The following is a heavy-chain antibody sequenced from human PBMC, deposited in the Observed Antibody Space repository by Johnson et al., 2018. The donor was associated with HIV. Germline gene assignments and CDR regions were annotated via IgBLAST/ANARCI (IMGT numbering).Heavy chain of an antibody. Sequence: QVQLVESGGGVVQPGGSLRLSCAASGFTFSSYGMHWVRQAHGKGLEWVSVIYSGGTTYYADSVKGRFTISRDNSKNTVYLQLNSLRAEDTAVYYCAKETSPYYYDSSGYYSHDAFDIWGQGTMVTVSS. J-gene: IGHJ3*02. CDR2: IYSGGTT. CDR3: AKETSPYYYDSSGYYSHDAFDI. CDR1: GFTFSSYG. V-gene: IGHV3-NL1*01. D-gene: IGHD3-22*01.